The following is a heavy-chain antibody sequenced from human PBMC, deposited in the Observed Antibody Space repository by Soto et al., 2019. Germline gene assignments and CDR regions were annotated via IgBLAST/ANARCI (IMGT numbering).Heavy chain of an antibody. CDR1: GFTFSDHY. V-gene: IGHV3-11*06. CDR2: SSNSGSFT. CDR3: VRSGDNYNLLDY. Sequence: GGSLRLSCAASGFTFSDHYMSWIRQAPGKGLEWIGYSSNSGSFTRYADSVKGRFSISRDNAKNSLYLQINSMRGDDTAIYYCVRSGDNYNLLDYWGQGTPVTVSS. D-gene: IGHD1-1*01. J-gene: IGHJ4*02.